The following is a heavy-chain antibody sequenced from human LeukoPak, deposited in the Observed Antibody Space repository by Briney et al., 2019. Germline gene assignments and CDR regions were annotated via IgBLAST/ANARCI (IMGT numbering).Heavy chain of an antibody. D-gene: IGHD3-9*01. V-gene: IGHV4-59*01. Sequence: SETLSLTCTVSGGSISSYYWSWIRQPPGKGLEWIGYIYYSGSTNYNPSLKSRVTISVDTSKNQFSLKLSSVTAADTAVYYCARDPISYYDILTGYYNRYWYFDLWGRGTLVTVSS. CDR2: IYYSGST. CDR1: GGSISSYY. J-gene: IGHJ2*01. CDR3: ARDPISYYDILTGYYNRYWYFDL.